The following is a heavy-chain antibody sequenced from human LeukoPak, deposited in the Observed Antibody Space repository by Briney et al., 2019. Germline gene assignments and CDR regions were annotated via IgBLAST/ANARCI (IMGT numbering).Heavy chain of an antibody. D-gene: IGHD2-15*01. Sequence: ASVKLSYKASGYTFTRYHMHSVPQAPGHPLQWMGWINPNSGATNYAQKFQGWVTMTRDTSISTAYMELSRLRSDDTAVYYCAREDNTLPYFQHWGQGTLVTVSS. CDR1: GYTFTRYH. CDR3: AREDNTLPYFQH. J-gene: IGHJ1*01. CDR2: INPNSGAT. V-gene: IGHV1-2*04.